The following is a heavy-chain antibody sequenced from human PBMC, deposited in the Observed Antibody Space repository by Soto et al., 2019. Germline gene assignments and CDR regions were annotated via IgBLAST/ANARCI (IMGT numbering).Heavy chain of an antibody. D-gene: IGHD3-10*01. J-gene: IGHJ6*02. CDR2: SANKANSYTT. V-gene: IGHV3-72*01. CDR3: TRDFGGV. Sequence: EVQLLESGGDLVQPGGSLRLSCAASGFTLSDHYVDWVRQAPGKGLEWVGRSANKANSYTTQYAAAVKGRFTISRSDSENSLYLQMNSLRTEDTALYYCTRDFGGVWGQGTTVTVSS. CDR1: GFTLSDHY.